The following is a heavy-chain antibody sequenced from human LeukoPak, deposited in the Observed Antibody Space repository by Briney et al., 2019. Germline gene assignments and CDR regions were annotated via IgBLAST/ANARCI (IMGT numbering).Heavy chain of an antibody. CDR3: ARVASVAVPAYYYYYYMDV. V-gene: IGHV1-8*01. CDR2: MNPNSGNT. D-gene: IGHD6-19*01. Sequence: ASVKVSCKASGYTFTSYDINWVRQATGQGLEGMGWMNPNSGNTGYAQKFQGRVTMTRNTSISTAYMELSSLRSEDTAVYYCARVASVAVPAYYYYYYMDVWGKGTTVTISS. J-gene: IGHJ6*03. CDR1: GYTFTSYD.